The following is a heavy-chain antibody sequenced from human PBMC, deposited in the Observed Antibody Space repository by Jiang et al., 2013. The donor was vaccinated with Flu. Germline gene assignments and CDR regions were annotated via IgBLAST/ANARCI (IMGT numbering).Heavy chain of an antibody. CDR2: IYWDDDK. CDR3: AHGRNWNDVDIPAVFDY. V-gene: IGHV2-5*02. J-gene: IGHJ4*02. D-gene: IGHD1-1*01. CDR1: GFSLSTSGVG. Sequence: KPTQTLTLTCTFSGFSLSTSGVGVGWIRQPPGKALEWLALIYWDDDKRYSPSLKSRLTITKDTSKSQVVLTMTNMDPVDTATYYCAHGRNWNDVDIPAVFDYWGQGTLVTVSS.